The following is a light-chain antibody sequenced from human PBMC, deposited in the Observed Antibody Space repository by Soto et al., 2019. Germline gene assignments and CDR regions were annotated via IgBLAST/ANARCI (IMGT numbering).Light chain of an antibody. V-gene: IGKV3-20*01. CDR1: QSVSSSY. Sequence: EIVLTQSPGTLSLSPGERATLSCRASQSVSSSYLAWYQQKPGQAPRLLIYGASSRATGIPDRFSGSESGTDFTLTISRLEPEDFAVFYCQQYGSSPLTCGGGTQVEIK. CDR3: QQYGSSPLT. CDR2: GAS. J-gene: IGKJ4*01.